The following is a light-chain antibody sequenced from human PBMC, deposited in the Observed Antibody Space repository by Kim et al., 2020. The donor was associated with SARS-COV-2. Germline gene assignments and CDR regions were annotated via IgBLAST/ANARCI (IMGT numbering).Light chain of an antibody. V-gene: IGLV2-14*01. Sequence: SITLSCTGTSSDVGGYNYVSWYQQHPGKAPKLMIYEVSNRPSGVSNRFSGSKSGNTASLTISGLQAEDEADYYCSSYTRSSTNYVFGTGTKVTVL. CDR2: EVS. CDR3: SSYTRSSTNYV. J-gene: IGLJ1*01. CDR1: SSDVGGYNY.